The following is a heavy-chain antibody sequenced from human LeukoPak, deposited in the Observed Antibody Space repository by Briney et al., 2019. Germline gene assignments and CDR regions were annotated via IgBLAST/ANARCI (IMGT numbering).Heavy chain of an antibody. CDR2: IGGTDGTT. Sequence: GGSLRLSCAASGFTVSSNYMSWVRQAPGKGLEWVSAIGGTDGTTFYADSVRGRFSISRDNSKSTLFLNMHSLRAEDTALYYCTKRVDGSGTYYIDYWGQGTLVTVSS. D-gene: IGHD3-10*01. CDR1: GFTVSSNY. CDR3: TKRVDGSGTYYIDY. J-gene: IGHJ4*02. V-gene: IGHV3-23*01.